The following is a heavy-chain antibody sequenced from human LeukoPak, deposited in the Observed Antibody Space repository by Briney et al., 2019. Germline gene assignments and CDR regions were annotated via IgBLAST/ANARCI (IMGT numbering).Heavy chain of an antibody. CDR3: AVRFDY. CDR2: ISGSGTTT. Sequence: PGGSLRLSCAASGFTFSSYNMNWVRQAPGKGLEWVSEISGSGTTTYYADSVKGRFTTSRDNTKNSLYLQMNSLRAEDTAAYYCAVRFDYWGQGILVTVSS. V-gene: IGHV3-48*04. D-gene: IGHD3-16*02. J-gene: IGHJ4*02. CDR1: GFTFSSYN.